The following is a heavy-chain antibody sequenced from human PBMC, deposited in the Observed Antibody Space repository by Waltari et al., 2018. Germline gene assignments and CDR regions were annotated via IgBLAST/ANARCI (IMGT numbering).Heavy chain of an antibody. CDR2: IVPIFSIA. J-gene: IGHJ4*02. Sequence: QVQLVQSGAEVKKPGSSVKVSCKASGGTFSSYTINWVRQAPGQGLEWMGRIVPIFSIANYAQKFQGRVTITADESTSTAYMELSSLRSEDTAVYYCARAKVVRPYFDYWGQGTPVTVSS. CDR1: GGTFSSYT. D-gene: IGHD2-2*01. V-gene: IGHV1-69*15. CDR3: ARAKVVRPYFDY.